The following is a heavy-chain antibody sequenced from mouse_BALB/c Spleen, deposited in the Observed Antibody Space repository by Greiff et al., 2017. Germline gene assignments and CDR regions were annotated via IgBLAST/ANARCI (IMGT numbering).Heavy chain of an antibody. CDR2: ISDGGSYT. J-gene: IGHJ4*01. Sequence: EVHLVESGGGLVKPGGSLKLSCAASGFTFSDYYMYWVRQTPEKRLEWVATISDGGSYTYYPDSVKGRFTISRDNAKNNLYLQMSSLKSEDTAMYYCARGGDGYSFYYAMDYWGQGTSVTVSS. CDR1: GFTFSDYY. D-gene: IGHD2-3*01. V-gene: IGHV5-4*02. CDR3: ARGGDGYSFYYAMDY.